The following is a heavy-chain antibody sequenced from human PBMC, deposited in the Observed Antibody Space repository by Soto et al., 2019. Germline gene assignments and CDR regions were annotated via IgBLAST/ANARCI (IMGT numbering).Heavy chain of an antibody. CDR3: GKQRGGYCSGVGDYSVGEDY. CDR1: GFTFSSYG. D-gene: IGHD2-15*01. CDR2: ISNDGSDK. V-gene: IGHV3-30*18. Sequence: QVQLVESGGGVVQPGRSLRLSCAASGFTFSSYGMDWVRQAPGKGLEWGAVISNDGSDKFYVDAVKGRFTISRDNSKNTLDLQMNSLRVEDTAVYYCGKQRGGYCSGVGDYSVGEDYWGQGTLVTVSS. J-gene: IGHJ4*02.